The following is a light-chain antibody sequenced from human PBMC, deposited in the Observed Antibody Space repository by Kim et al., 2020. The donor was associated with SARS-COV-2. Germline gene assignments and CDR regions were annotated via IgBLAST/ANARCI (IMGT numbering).Light chain of an antibody. CDR2: EVN. J-gene: IGLJ3*02. V-gene: IGLV2-14*01. CDR3: NSYTKSATLV. Sequence: QSALTQPASVSGSRGQSITISCTGTSSDVGAYNYVSWYQHHPGKAPKLMIYEVNNRPSGVSNRFSGSKSGNTASLTISGLQAEDEADYYCNSYTKSATLVFGGGTQLTVL. CDR1: SSDVGAYNY.